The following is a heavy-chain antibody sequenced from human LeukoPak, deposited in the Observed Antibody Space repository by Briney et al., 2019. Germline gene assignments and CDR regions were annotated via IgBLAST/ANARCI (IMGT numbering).Heavy chain of an antibody. J-gene: IGHJ4*02. CDR3: ASQGGLRNDF. CDR1: GGSISSGGYS. V-gene: IGHV4-30-2*01. D-gene: IGHD2-15*01. CDR2: IYHSGST. Sequence: SQTLSLTCAVSGGSISSGGYSWSWIRQPPGKGLEWIGYIYHSGSTYYNPSLKSRVTISVDRSKNQFSLKLSSVTAADTAMYFCASQGGLRNDFWGQGILVTVSS.